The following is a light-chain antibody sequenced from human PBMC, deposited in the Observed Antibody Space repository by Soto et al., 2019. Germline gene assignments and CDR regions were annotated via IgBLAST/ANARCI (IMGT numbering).Light chain of an antibody. CDR1: SSNTGAGYD. J-gene: IGLJ2*01. Sequence: QLVLTQPPSVSGAPGQRVTISCTGSSSNTGAGYDVQWYQQLPGTAPKLLIYGNTHRPSGVPDRFSGSKSGTSASLAITGLQAEDEADYYCQSYDSSLSGSVVFGGGTKVTVL. V-gene: IGLV1-40*01. CDR3: QSYDSSLSGSVV. CDR2: GNT.